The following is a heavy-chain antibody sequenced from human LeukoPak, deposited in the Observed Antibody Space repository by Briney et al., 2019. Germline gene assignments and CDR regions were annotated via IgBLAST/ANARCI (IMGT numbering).Heavy chain of an antibody. V-gene: IGHV3-23*01. J-gene: IGHJ4*02. CDR2: IGLSDDST. D-gene: IGHD7-27*01. CDR1: GFTFSTYG. CDR3: ARDPNWGSGY. Sequence: GGSLRLSCAASGFTFSTYGMIWVRQAPGKGLECVSTIGLSDDSTNYADSVKGRFTVSRDNSKNTLYLLMKSLRAEDTARYYCARDPNWGSGYWGQGTLVTVSS.